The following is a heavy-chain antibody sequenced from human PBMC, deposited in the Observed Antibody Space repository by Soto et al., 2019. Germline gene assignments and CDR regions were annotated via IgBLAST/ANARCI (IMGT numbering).Heavy chain of an antibody. CDR2: IRYSGRT. CDR3: AGGGGWLPDS. V-gene: IGHV4-61*01. D-gene: IGHD5-12*01. Sequence: QVQLQESGPGLVKPSETLSLTCSVSGGSVSSTNYWWTWIRQSPEKGLEWIANIRYSGRTMYNPPLKRRVPLSVGTPKNQLSLELNSVTAADTAVYSCAGGGGWLPDSWGQGTPVTVSS. CDR1: GGSVSSTNYW. J-gene: IGHJ5*02.